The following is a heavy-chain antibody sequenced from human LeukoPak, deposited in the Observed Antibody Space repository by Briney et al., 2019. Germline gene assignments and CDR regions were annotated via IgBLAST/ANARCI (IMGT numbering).Heavy chain of an antibody. D-gene: IGHD3-10*01. V-gene: IGHV1-46*01. CDR3: ARGTSLGSGSYETDWFDP. CDR2: INPSGGST. Sequence: ASVKVSCKASGYTFTRYYMHWVRQAPGQGLEWMGIINPSGGSTSYAQKFQGRVTMTRDTSTSTVYMELSSLRSEDTAVYYCARGTSLGSGSYETDWFDPWGQGTLVTVSS. CDR1: GYTFTRYY. J-gene: IGHJ5*02.